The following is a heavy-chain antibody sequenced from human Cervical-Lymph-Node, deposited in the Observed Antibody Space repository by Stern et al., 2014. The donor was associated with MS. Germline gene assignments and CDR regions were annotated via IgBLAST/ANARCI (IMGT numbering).Heavy chain of an antibody. CDR2: ISYDGSNK. V-gene: IGHV3-30*18. CDR3: AKKGGGVVVPAAVDY. CDR1: GFTFSSYG. J-gene: IGHJ4*02. Sequence: MQLVESGGGVVQPGRSLRLSCAASGFTFSSYGMHWVRQAPGKGLEWVAVISYDGSNKYYADSVKGRFTISRDNSKNTLYLQMNSLRAEDTAVYYCAKKGGGVVVPAAVDYWGQGTLVTVSS. D-gene: IGHD2-2*01.